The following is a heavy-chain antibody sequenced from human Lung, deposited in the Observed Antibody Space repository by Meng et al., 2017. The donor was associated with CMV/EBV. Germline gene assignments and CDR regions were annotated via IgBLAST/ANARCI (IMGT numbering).Heavy chain of an antibody. V-gene: IGHV1-69*10. CDR1: GDMFSTYA. CDR3: ARALREYSSSSSDS. J-gene: IGHJ4*02. Sequence: SVKVSXKASGDMFSTYAITWVRQAPGQGLEWMGELIPILNAPNYAQKFQGRVRITADKSTTTAYMELSSLRSDDTAVYYCARALREYSSSSSDSWGQGTXVNGAS. D-gene: IGHD6-6*01. CDR2: LIPILNAP.